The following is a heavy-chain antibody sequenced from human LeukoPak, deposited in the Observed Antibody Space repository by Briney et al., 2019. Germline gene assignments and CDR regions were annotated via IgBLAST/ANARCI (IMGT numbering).Heavy chain of an antibody. CDR3: ARETPIYYGAPHAFDI. CDR1: GYTFTSYD. CDR2: RNPNSGNT. J-gene: IGHJ3*02. Sequence: ASVKVSCKASGYTFTSYDINWVRQATGQGLEWMGWRNPNSGNTGYAQKFQGRVTITRNTSISTAYMELSSLRSEDTAVYYCARETPIYYGAPHAFDIWGQGTMVTVSS. V-gene: IGHV1-8*01. D-gene: IGHD3-10*01.